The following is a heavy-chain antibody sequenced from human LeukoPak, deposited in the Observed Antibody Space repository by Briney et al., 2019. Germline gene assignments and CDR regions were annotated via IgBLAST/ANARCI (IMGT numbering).Heavy chain of an antibody. CDR1: AGSISSYY. CDR3: ARVQDTAMIIFDY. V-gene: IGHV4-59*12. D-gene: IGHD5-18*01. J-gene: IGHJ4*02. Sequence: PSETLSLTCTVSAGSISSYYWSWIRQPPGKGLEWIGYMSYSGITNYNPSLKSRVTISVDTSKSQFSLKLSSVTAADTAVYYCARVQDTAMIIFDYWGQGTLVTVSS. CDR2: MSYSGIT.